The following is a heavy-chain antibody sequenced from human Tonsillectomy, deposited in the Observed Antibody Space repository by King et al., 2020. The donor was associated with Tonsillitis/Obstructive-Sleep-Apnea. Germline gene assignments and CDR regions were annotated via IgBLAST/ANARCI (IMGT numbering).Heavy chain of an antibody. CDR1: GGSFSGYY. D-gene: IGHD3-22*01. CDR2: INHSGGT. CDR3: AREVHDGSGYSQYYFDY. J-gene: IGHJ4*02. Sequence: VQLQQWGAGLLKPSEPLSRTCAVYGGSFSGYYWSWIRQPPGKGLEWIGEINHSGGTNYNPSLKSRVTISVDTSKNQFSLKLSSVTAADTAVYYCAREVHDGSGYSQYYFDYWGQGTLVTVSS. V-gene: IGHV4-34*01.